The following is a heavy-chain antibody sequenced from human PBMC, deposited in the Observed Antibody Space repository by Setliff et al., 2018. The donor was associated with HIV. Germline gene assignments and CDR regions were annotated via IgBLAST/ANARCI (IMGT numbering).Heavy chain of an antibody. J-gene: IGHJ4*02. CDR1: AGSIRSSTYY. Sequence: SETLSLTCTVSAGSIRSSTYYWAWIRQPPGKGLEWIGTISYSGSTYYNPSLKSRATISVDTSKNQFSLKLSSVTAADTAVYYCIIAYSSGWLAPMGFDSWGRGTLVTVSS. CDR3: IIAYSSGWLAPMGFDS. V-gene: IGHV4-39*01. D-gene: IGHD6-19*01. CDR2: ISYSGST.